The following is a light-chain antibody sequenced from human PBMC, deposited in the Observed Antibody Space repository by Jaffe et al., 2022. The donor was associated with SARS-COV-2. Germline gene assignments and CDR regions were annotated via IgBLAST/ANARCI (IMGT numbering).Light chain of an antibody. CDR2: AAI. Sequence: DIRMTQSPSSLSASVGDRVSITCRASQDITKYVNWYQQKPGEAPRLLVYAAISVQSGVPSRFSGSGYGTDFTLTISDVQPEDFATYSCQQSFSMPITFGQGTRLDIK. V-gene: IGKV1-39*01. CDR3: QQSFSMPIT. CDR1: QDITKY. J-gene: IGKJ5*01.